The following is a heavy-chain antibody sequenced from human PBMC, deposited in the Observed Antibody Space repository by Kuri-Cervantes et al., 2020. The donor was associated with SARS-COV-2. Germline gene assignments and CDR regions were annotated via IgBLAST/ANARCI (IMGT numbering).Heavy chain of an antibody. D-gene: IGHD6-19*01. J-gene: IGHJ3*02. CDR2: INSDGSST. CDR1: GFTFSSYW. V-gene: IGHV3-74*01. Sequence: GGSLRLSCAASGFTFSSYWMHWVRQAPGKGLVWVSRINSDGSSTSYADSVKGRFTISRDKSKDTLYLQMNSLRAEDTAVYYCARATWVAVAGMDTFDIWGQGTMVTVSS. CDR3: ARATWVAVAGMDTFDI.